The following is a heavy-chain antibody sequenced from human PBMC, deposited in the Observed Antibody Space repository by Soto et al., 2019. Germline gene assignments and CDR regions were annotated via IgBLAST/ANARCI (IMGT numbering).Heavy chain of an antibody. D-gene: IGHD3-22*01. Sequence: ASVKFYCKASGYTFTSYDINWVRQATGQGLDWMGWMNPNSGNTGYAQKFQGRVTMTRNTSISTAYMELSSLRSEDTAVYYCARLPGYYDSSGYYYYYYGMDVWGQGTTVTVSS. V-gene: IGHV1-8*01. CDR3: ARLPGYYDSSGYYYYYYGMDV. J-gene: IGHJ6*02. CDR1: GYTFTSYD. CDR2: MNPNSGNT.